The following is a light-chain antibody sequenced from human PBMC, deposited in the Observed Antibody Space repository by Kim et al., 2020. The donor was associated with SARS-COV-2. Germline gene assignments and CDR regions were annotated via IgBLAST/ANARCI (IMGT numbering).Light chain of an antibody. V-gene: IGLV3-1*01. CDR3: QAWDSSLVV. Sequence: SYELTQPPSVSVSPGQTASITCSGDKLGDKYACWYQQKPGQSPVLVIYQDSKRPSGLPERFSGSNSGNTAPLTIRGTQAMDEADYYCQAWDSSLVVFGGG. CDR1: KLGDKY. CDR2: QDS. J-gene: IGLJ2*01.